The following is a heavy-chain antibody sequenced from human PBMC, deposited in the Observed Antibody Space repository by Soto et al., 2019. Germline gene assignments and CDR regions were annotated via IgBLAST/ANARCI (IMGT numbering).Heavy chain of an antibody. V-gene: IGHV4-34*01. J-gene: IGHJ6*02. Sequence: SETLSLTCAVYGGSFSGYYWSWIRQPPGKGLEWIGEINHSGSTNYNPSLKSRVTISVDTSKNQFSLKLSSVTAADTAVYYCARGGYDLLTGYYSDYYYHGMDVWGHGTTVTVSS. CDR1: GGSFSGYY. CDR3: ARGGYDLLTGYYSDYYYHGMDV. CDR2: INHSGST. D-gene: IGHD3-9*01.